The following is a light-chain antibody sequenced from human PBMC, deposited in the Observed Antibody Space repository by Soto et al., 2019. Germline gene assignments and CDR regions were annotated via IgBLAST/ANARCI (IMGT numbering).Light chain of an antibody. CDR1: QGTSNY. Sequence: DIQMTQSPSSLSASVGDRVTITCLASQGTSNYVAWYQQKPGKVPKLRIYASCTLQSVVPSRFSGSGSGTDFTLTISSLQHEDVATYYCQKYNSAPSTCGRGTKVDIK. CDR2: ASC. V-gene: IGKV1-27*01. CDR3: QKYNSAPST. J-gene: IGKJ1*01.